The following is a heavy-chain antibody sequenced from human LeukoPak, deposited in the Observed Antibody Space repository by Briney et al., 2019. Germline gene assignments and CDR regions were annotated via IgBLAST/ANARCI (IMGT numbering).Heavy chain of an antibody. CDR3: ATGGYEDY. CDR2: ISYDGSNQ. Sequence: GRSLRLSCAASGFTFSSNGMHWVRQAPGKGLEWVALISYDGSNQYYADSVKGRFTISRDNSKNTLYLQMSSLRVEDTAVYYCATGGYEDYWGQGTLVTVSS. V-gene: IGHV3-30*03. CDR1: GFTFSSNG. D-gene: IGHD5-12*01. J-gene: IGHJ4*02.